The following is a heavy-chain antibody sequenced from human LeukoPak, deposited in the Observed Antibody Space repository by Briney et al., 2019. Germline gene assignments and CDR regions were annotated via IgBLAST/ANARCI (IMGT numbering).Heavy chain of an antibody. CDR2: ICSGGSA. CDR3: ASRTTSGWYVY. Sequence: GGSLRLSCAASGFTVSSNCVSWVRQAPGKGLEWVSAICSGGSANYGASVRGRFSLARDDSENTMYLQMSKLRAEDTAVYSCASRTTSGWYVYWGRGTLVTVSS. D-gene: IGHD6-19*01. J-gene: IGHJ4*02. V-gene: IGHV3-53*01. CDR1: GFTVSSNC.